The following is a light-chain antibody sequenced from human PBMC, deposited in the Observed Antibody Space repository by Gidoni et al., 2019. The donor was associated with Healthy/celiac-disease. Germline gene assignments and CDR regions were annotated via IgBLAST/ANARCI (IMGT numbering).Light chain of an antibody. CDR2: EVS. V-gene: IGLV2-14*01. J-gene: IGLJ3*02. Sequence: QSALTQPASVSGSPGQSSTISCTGTSSDVGGYNYVSWYQQHPGKAPKLMNYEVSNRPSGVSNRFSGSKSGNTASLTISGLQAEDEADYYCSSYTSSSTLDWVFGGGTKLTVL. CDR1: SSDVGGYNY. CDR3: SSYTSSSTLDWV.